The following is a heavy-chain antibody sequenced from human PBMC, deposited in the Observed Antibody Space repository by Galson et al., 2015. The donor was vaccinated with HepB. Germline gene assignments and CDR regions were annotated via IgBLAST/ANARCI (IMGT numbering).Heavy chain of an antibody. Sequence: SCKASGGTFSSYAISWVRQAPGQGLEWMGGIIPIFGTANYAQKFQGRVTITADESTSTAYMELSSLRSEDTAVYYCARNYYGSGSYDPWGQGTLVTVSS. V-gene: IGHV1-69*01. J-gene: IGHJ5*02. CDR1: GGTFSSYA. D-gene: IGHD3-10*01. CDR3: ARNYYGSGSYDP. CDR2: IIPIFGTA.